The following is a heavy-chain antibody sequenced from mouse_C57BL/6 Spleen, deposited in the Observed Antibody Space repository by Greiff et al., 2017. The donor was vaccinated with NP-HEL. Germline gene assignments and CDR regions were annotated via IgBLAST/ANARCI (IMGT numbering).Heavy chain of an antibody. Sequence: VQLQQSGPGLVKPSQSLSLTCYVTGYSITSCYYWNWIRQFPGNKLEWMGYISYDGNNNYNPSLKNRTTFTRDTSKNQFFLKLNSLTTEDTATYYCAREDYGYAGFAYWGQGTLVTVSA. D-gene: IGHD2-2*01. J-gene: IGHJ3*01. CDR2: ISYDGNN. CDR3: AREDYGYAGFAY. CDR1: GYSITSCYY. V-gene: IGHV3-6*01.